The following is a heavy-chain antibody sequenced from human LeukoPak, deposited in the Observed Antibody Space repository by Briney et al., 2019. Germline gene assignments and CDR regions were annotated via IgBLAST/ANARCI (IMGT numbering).Heavy chain of an antibody. Sequence: SSETLSLTCTVSGGSNSSSSYYWGWIRQPPGKGLEWIGSIYYSGSTYYNPSLKSRVTISVDTSKNQFSLKLSSVTAADTAVYYCAREIPYSGSYFGSHYWGQGTLVTVSS. CDR1: GGSNSSSSYY. V-gene: IGHV4-39*07. CDR3: AREIPYSGSYFGSHY. J-gene: IGHJ4*02. CDR2: IYYSGST. D-gene: IGHD1-26*01.